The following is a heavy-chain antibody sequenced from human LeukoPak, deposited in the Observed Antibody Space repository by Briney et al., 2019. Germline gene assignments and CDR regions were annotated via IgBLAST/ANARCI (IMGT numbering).Heavy chain of an antibody. D-gene: IGHD3-22*01. Sequence: ASVTVSCTASGGTFSSYAISWVRQAPGQGLEWMGGIIPIFGTANYAQKFQGRVTITADESTSTAYMELSSLRSEDTAVYYCARGYSRTYYYDSSGYDYWGQGTLVTVSS. J-gene: IGHJ4*02. CDR2: IIPIFGTA. CDR1: GGTFSSYA. V-gene: IGHV1-69*13. CDR3: ARGYSRTYYYDSSGYDY.